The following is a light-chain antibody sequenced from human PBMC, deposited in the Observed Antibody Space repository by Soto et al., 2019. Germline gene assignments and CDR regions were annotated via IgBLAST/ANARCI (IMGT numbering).Light chain of an antibody. Sequence: EIVLTQSPGTLSLSPGEGATLSCGAGQSVSSSQLAWFQQKPGQAPRPVVYGASTRATGIPARFSGSGSGTEFTLTISSLQSEDFAVYYCQQYNNWPTWTFGQGTKVDIK. CDR3: QQYNNWPTWT. J-gene: IGKJ1*01. CDR2: GAS. CDR1: QSVSSSQ. V-gene: IGKV3-15*01.